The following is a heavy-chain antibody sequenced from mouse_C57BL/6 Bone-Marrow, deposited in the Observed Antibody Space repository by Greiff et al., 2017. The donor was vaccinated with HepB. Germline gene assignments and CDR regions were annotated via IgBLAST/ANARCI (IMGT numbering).Heavy chain of an antibody. CDR2: IYPGSGST. D-gene: IGHD1-1*01. CDR1: GYTFTSYW. J-gene: IGHJ2*01. Sequence: QVQLQQPGAELVKPGASVKMSCKASGYTFTSYWITWVKQRPGQGLEWIGDIYPGSGSTNYNEKFKSKATLTVDTSSSTAYMQLSSLTSEDSAVYYCAREEDYYGSRRYYFDYWGQGTTLTVSS. V-gene: IGHV1-55*01. CDR3: AREEDYYGSRRYYFDY.